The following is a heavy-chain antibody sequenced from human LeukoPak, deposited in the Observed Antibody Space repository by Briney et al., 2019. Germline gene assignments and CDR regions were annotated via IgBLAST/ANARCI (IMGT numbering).Heavy chain of an antibody. Sequence: PSETLSLTCGVSGVSFSTYYWSWIRQSPEKGLEWIGEVNHSGYTNYNPSLKSRVTISVDTSKNQFPLKLRSVTAADTAVYYCARQLYGSDYWGQGTLVTVSS. CDR2: VNHSGYT. CDR3: ARQLYGSDY. J-gene: IGHJ4*02. D-gene: IGHD4-17*01. CDR1: GVSFSTYY. V-gene: IGHV4-34*01.